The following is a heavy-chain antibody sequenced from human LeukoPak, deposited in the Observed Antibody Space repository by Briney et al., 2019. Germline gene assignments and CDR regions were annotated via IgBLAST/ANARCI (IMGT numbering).Heavy chain of an antibody. D-gene: IGHD5-18*01. Sequence: GGSLRLSCAASGFTFSNYWMSWVRQAPGKGLEWVANIKQDGSEKYYVDSVKGRFTISRDNAKNSLYLQMNSLRAEDTAVYYCARTSRGYSYGYGYWGQGTLVTVSS. V-gene: IGHV3-7*01. CDR2: IKQDGSEK. CDR1: GFTFSNYW. CDR3: ARTSRGYSYGYGY. J-gene: IGHJ4*02.